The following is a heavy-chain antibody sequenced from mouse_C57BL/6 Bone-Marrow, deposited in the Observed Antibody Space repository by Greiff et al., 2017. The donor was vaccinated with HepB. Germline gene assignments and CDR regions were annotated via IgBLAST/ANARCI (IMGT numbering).Heavy chain of an antibody. CDR1: GFTFSSYG. J-gene: IGHJ1*03. V-gene: IGHV5-6*01. CDR2: ISSGGSYT. D-gene: IGHD1-1*01. CDR3: AIGTVEGRWYFDV. Sequence: EVKLVESGGDLVKPGGSLKLSCAASGFTFSSYGMSWVRQTPDKRLEWVATISSGGSYTYYPDSVKGRFPISRDNAKNTLDLQMSSLKSEDTAMYYCAIGTVEGRWYFDVWGTGTTGTVSS.